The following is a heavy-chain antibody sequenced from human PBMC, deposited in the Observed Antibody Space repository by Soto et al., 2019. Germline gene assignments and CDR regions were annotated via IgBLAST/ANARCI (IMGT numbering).Heavy chain of an antibody. CDR2: IYYSGST. Sequence: PSETLSLTCTVSGGSISSYYWSWIRQPPGKGLEWIGYIYYSGSTNYNPSLKSRVTISVDTSKNQFSLKLSSVTAADTAVYYCARRFGYYYYVMDVWGQGTTVTVSS. D-gene: IGHD3-16*01. CDR1: GGSISSYY. J-gene: IGHJ6*02. V-gene: IGHV4-59*08. CDR3: ARRFGYYYYVMDV.